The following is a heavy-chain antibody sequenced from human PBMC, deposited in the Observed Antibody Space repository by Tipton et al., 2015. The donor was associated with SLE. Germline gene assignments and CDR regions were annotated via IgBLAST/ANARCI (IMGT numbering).Heavy chain of an antibody. CDR3: AKDSAGYSSGWYGGYYYGMDV. CDR1: GLTFSSYG. CDR2: IWYDGSNK. D-gene: IGHD6-19*01. V-gene: IGHV3-30*18. J-gene: IGHJ6*02. Sequence: RSLRLSCAASGLTFSSYGMHWVRQAPGKGLEWVAVIWYDGSNKYYADSVKGRFTISRDNSKNTLYLQMNSLRAEDTAVYYCAKDSAGYSSGWYGGYYYGMDVWGQGTTVTVSS.